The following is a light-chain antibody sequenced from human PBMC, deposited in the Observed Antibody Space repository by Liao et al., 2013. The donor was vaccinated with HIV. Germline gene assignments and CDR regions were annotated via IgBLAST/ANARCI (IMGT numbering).Light chain of an antibody. CDR3: QTWDIGTGV. V-gene: IGLV3-1*01. CDR1: LLPNKH. CDR2: QDS. Sequence: SYELTQPPSVSASLGQMARITCSGELLPNKHAYWYQQKPGQSPLLVIYQDSKRPSGIPERFSGSNSGNTATLTITGTQAMDEADYYCQTWDIGTGVFGTGTKVTV. J-gene: IGLJ1*01.